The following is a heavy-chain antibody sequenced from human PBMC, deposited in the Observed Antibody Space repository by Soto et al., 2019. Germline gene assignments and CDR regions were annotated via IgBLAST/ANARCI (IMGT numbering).Heavy chain of an antibody. CDR1: GYNFTSYG. Sequence: QVQLVQSGPEVKKPGASVKVSCKTSGYNFTSYGISWVRQAPGQGLEWMGWISTYKGNTHYAQKFHGRGTMTTDSSTSTAYMELRSLRSDDTAVFYCATRSPAFDYWGQGTLVTVSS. J-gene: IGHJ4*02. CDR2: ISTYKGNT. V-gene: IGHV1-18*01. CDR3: ATRSPAFDY.